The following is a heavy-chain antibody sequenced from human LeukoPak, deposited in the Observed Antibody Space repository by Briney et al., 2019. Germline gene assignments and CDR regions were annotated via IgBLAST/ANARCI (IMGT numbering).Heavy chain of an antibody. J-gene: IGHJ6*03. CDR2: MNPNSGNT. CDR3: ARAPIVVVPAAIAAFSYYYYMDV. CDR1: GYTFTSYD. Sequence: ASVKVSCKASGYTFTSYDINWVRQATGQGLEWMGWMNPNSGNTGYAQKFQGRVTMTRNTSISTAYMELSSLRSEDTAVYYCARAPIVVVPAAIAAFSYYYYMDVWGKGTTVTISS. D-gene: IGHD2-2*02. V-gene: IGHV1-8*01.